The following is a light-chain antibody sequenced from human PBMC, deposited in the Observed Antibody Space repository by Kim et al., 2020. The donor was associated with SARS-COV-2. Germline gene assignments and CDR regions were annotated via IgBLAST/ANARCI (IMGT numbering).Light chain of an antibody. V-gene: IGKV3-20*01. CDR2: AAS. J-gene: IGKJ2*01. Sequence: EIVLTQSPGTLSLSPGERATLSCRASQSVSSRLLAWYQQKPGQPPRLLIYAASSRATGIPDRFSGSGSGTDFTLTINRLEPEVFAVYHLQQEGCSTQPFGQGAKL. CDR1: QSVSSRL. CDR3: QQEGCSTQP.